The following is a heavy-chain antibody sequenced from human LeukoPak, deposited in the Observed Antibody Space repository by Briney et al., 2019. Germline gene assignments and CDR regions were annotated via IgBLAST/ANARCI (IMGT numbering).Heavy chain of an antibody. CDR2: MNPNSGNT. Sequence: ASVKVSCKASRCTFISYDLNWVRQATGQGLEWMGWMNPNSGNTGYAHKFQGRVTMTRNTSISTAYMELSSLRSEDTAVYYCARLLYDSSGYSYYFDYWGQGTLVTVSS. CDR3: ARLLYDSSGYSYYFDY. CDR1: RCTFISYD. J-gene: IGHJ4*02. D-gene: IGHD3-22*01. V-gene: IGHV1-8*01.